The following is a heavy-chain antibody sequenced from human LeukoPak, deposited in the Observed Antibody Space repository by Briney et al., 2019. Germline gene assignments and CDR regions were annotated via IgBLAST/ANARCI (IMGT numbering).Heavy chain of an antibody. J-gene: IGHJ4*02. V-gene: IGHV3-30*18. D-gene: IGHD5-18*01. CDR1: GFTFSSYG. CDR3: AKDLGSYGFDY. Sequence: GRSLRLSCAASGFTFSSYGMHWVRLAPGKGLEWVAVISYDGSNKYYADSVKGRFTISRDNSKNTLYLQMNSLRAEDTAVYYCAKDLGSYGFDYWGQGTLVTVSS. CDR2: ISYDGSNK.